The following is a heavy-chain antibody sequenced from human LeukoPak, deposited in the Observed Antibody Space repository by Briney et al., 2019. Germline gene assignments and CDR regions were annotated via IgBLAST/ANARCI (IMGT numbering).Heavy chain of an antibody. D-gene: IGHD3-22*01. CDR2: IYNSGSA. J-gene: IGHJ4*02. Sequence: NPSGTLSLSCAVSGVSISSYYWRWIRQRPGKGLELTVYIYNSGSANSNPSPTSRVTISVYTSKNQFSLKLRSVTAAATAVYYCASRDSYSSGYYYFGYWGQGTLVTVSS. CDR1: GVSISSYY. V-gene: IGHV4-4*08. CDR3: ASRDSYSSGYYYFGY.